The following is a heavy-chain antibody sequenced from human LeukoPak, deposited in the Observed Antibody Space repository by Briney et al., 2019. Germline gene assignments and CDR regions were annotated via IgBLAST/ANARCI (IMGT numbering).Heavy chain of an antibody. J-gene: IGHJ4*02. Sequence: SETLSLTCTVSGGSISSYYWSWIRQPPGKGLEWIGYIYYSGSTNYNPSLKGRVTISVDTSKNQFSLKLSSVTAADTAVYYCARTDYYYDSSGYYQYYFDYWGQGTLVTVSS. CDR3: ARTDYYYDSSGYYQYYFDY. D-gene: IGHD3-22*01. V-gene: IGHV4-59*08. CDR2: IYYSGST. CDR1: GGSISSYY.